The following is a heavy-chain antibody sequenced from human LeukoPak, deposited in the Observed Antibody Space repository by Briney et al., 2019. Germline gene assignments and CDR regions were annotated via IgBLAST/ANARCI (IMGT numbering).Heavy chain of an antibody. Sequence: PSETLSLTCTVSGGSISSYYWSWIRQPPGKGLEWIGYIYYSGSTNYNPSLKSRVTISVDTSKNQFSLKLSSVTAADTAVYYCARHPSYRARAFDIWGQRTMVTVSS. J-gene: IGHJ3*02. CDR1: GGSISSYY. CDR2: IYYSGST. D-gene: IGHD3-10*01. V-gene: IGHV4-59*08. CDR3: ARHPSYRARAFDI.